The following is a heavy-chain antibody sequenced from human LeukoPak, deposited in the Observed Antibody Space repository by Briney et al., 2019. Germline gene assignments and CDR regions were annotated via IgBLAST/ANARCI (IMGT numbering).Heavy chain of an antibody. D-gene: IGHD2-15*01. V-gene: IGHV3-21*01. Sequence: GGSLRLSCAASGFTFSSYSMNWVRQAPGKGLEWVSSISGSSSYIYYADSVKGRFTISRDNARKSLYLQMNSLRAEDTAVYYCARDHEAYRSGGSCSHYDYWGQGTLVTVSS. CDR2: ISGSSSYI. J-gene: IGHJ4*02. CDR1: GFTFSSYS. CDR3: ARDHEAYRSGGSCSHYDY.